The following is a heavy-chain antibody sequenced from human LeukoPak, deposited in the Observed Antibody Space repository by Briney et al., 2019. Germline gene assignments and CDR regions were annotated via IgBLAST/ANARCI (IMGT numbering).Heavy chain of an antibody. V-gene: IGHV3-15*01. J-gene: IGHJ4*02. D-gene: IGHD2-21*01. CDR1: GFIFNKAW. CDR3: TPVMVEDRGF. Sequence: GGSLRLSCAASGFIFNKAWMNWVRQAPGQGPEWVGRIKSNNDGGTTDYASPVEGRFIISRDDSKNTIYLQMNRLIIDDTAIYYCTPVMVEDRGFWGQGTLVTVSS. CDR2: IKSNNDGGTT.